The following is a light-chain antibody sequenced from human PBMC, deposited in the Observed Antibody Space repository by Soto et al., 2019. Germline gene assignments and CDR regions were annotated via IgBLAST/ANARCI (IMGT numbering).Light chain of an antibody. J-gene: IGKJ5*01. CDR3: QQYTHWPPIT. Sequence: DIQMTQSPSTLSASVGDRVTITCRASQSISTWLAWYQQKPGKAPKLLIYDASSLESGVPSRFSGSGSGTEFTLTISSLQSEDFAVYYCQQYTHWPPITFGQGKRREIK. CDR1: QSISTW. V-gene: IGKV1-5*01. CDR2: DAS.